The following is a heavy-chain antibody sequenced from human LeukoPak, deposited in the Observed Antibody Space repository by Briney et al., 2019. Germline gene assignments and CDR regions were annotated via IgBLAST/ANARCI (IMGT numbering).Heavy chain of an antibody. CDR3: AREGVITMVRGVNFGY. V-gene: IGHV4-38-2*02. J-gene: IGHJ4*02. Sequence: PSETLSLTCTVSTYSVSSDYYWGWIRQPPGKGLEWIGNIYHDGSTYYSPSLKSRVTISVDTSKNQFLLKLSSVTAADTAVYYGAREGVITMVRGVNFGYWGQGTLVSVSS. CDR2: IYHDGST. D-gene: IGHD3-10*01. CDR1: TYSVSSDYY.